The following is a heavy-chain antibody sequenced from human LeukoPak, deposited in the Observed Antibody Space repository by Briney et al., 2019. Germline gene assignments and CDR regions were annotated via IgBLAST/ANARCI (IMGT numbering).Heavy chain of an antibody. D-gene: IGHD4-17*01. Sequence: GGSLRLSCAASGFTFSNYGMSWVRQAPGKGLEWVSAISGSGGTTYYADSVKGRFTVSRDNSENTLYLQMNSLRAEDTAVYYCAKRDRTVTHAFDIWGQGTMVTVSS. J-gene: IGHJ3*02. CDR2: ISGSGGTT. V-gene: IGHV3-23*01. CDR1: GFTFSNYG. CDR3: AKRDRTVTHAFDI.